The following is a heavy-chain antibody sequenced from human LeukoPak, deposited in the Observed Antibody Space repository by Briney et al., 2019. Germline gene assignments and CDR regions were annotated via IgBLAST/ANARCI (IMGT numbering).Heavy chain of an antibody. Sequence: PGGSPRLSCAASGFTFSSYSMNWVRQAPGKGLEWVSSISSSSSYIYYADSVKGRFTISRDNAKNSLYLQMNSLRAEDTAVYYCAKDLYDYVWGSDYWGQGTLVTVSS. V-gene: IGHV3-21*01. D-gene: IGHD3-16*01. CDR3: AKDLYDYVWGSDY. CDR1: GFTFSSYS. J-gene: IGHJ4*02. CDR2: ISSSSSYI.